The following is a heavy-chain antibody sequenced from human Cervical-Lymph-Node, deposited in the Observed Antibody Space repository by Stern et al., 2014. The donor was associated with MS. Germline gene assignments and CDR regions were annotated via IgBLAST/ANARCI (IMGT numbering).Heavy chain of an antibody. D-gene: IGHD3-9*01. V-gene: IGHV1-69*01. Sequence: QMQLVQSGAEVKKPGSSVKVSCKASGGTFSSYAISWVRQAPGKGLEWMGGIIPIFGRANYAQKFQGRVTITADESTSTAYMELSSLRSEDTAVYYCARGWSYDILTGYSYWGQGTLVTVSS. CDR2: IIPIFGRA. J-gene: IGHJ4*02. CDR1: GGTFSSYA. CDR3: ARGWSYDILTGYSY.